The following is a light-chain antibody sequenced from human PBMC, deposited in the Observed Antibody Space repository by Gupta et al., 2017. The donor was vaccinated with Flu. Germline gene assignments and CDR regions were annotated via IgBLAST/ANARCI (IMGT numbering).Light chain of an antibody. CDR3: QVWDGGMDDPCM. CDR1: NMGRKS. Sequence: SVLTHPPSLSVARGQAARLPFGGDNMGRKSVHWYQQKAGPAPEFVVYDNSDRPSGLPERLSGSKSGSSATLTISGVQAGDEADYYCQVWDGGMDDPCMFGGGTKLTVL. V-gene: IGLV3-21*02. J-gene: IGLJ3*02. CDR2: DNS.